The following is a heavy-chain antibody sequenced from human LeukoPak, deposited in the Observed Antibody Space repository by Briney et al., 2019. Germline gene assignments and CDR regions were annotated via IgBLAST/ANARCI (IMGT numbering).Heavy chain of an antibody. D-gene: IGHD6-6*01. CDR3: ARDHYSSSSPFDY. Sequence: ASETLSLTCTVSGGSISGYYWSWIRQPPGKGLEWIGFIHYSGNTYYNASLKSRVTISVDTSKNQFSLKLSSVTAADTAVYYCARDHYSSSSPFDYWGQGTLVTVSS. CDR2: IHYSGNT. J-gene: IGHJ4*02. CDR1: GGSISGYY. V-gene: IGHV4-59*12.